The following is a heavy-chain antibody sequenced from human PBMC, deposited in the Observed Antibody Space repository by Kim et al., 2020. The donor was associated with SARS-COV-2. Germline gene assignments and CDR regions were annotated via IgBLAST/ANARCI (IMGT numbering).Heavy chain of an antibody. V-gene: IGHV3-21*01. CDR2: ISSSSSYI. CDR3: ARDRALGHDFWSGYFGTYYYYGMDV. D-gene: IGHD3-3*01. J-gene: IGHJ6*02. CDR1: GFTFSSYS. Sequence: GGSLRLSCAASGFTFSSYSMNWVRQAPGKGLEWVSSISSSSSYIYYADSVKGRFTISRDNAKNSLYLQMNSLRAEDTAVYYCARDRALGHDFWSGYFGTYYYYGMDVWGRGTTVTVSS.